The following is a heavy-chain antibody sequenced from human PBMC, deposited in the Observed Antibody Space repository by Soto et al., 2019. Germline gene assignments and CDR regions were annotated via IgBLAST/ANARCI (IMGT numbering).Heavy chain of an antibody. CDR3: ARDAARRHGGSDY. V-gene: IGHV3-7*01. J-gene: IGHJ4*02. CDR2: INKDGTDK. CDR1: GFTFSDYW. Sequence: EIQLLQSGGGLVQPGGSLRLSCAATGFTFSDYWMSWVRQAPGQGLEWLANINKDGTDKFYVDSVKGRFTISRDNAKQSLYLQINSLRVEDMAVYYCARDAARRHGGSDYWGQGIRVTVSS. D-gene: IGHD4-17*01.